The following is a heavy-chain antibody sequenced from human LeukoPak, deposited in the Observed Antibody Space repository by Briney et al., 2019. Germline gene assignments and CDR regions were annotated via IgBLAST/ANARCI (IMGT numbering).Heavy chain of an antibody. D-gene: IGHD3-16*01. J-gene: IGHJ6*03. CDR2: IWSDGTNK. V-gene: IGHV3-33*01. Sequence: GGSLRLSCAASGFTFSNYGMHWVRQAPGKGLEWVAVIWSDGTNKYYADSVKGRFTISRDNSKNTLYLQMNSLRADDTAVYYCARVAGGNPNYYYYMDVWGKGTTVTVSS. CDR1: GFTFSNYG. CDR3: ARVAGGNPNYYYYMDV.